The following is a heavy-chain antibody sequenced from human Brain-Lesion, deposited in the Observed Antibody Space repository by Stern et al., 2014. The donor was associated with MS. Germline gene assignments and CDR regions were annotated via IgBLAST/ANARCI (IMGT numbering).Heavy chain of an antibody. CDR3: ARGRVVPGFQYYATDV. CDR1: GGSISSGGYY. J-gene: IGHJ6*02. Sequence: QLQLQESGPGLVKPSQTLSLSCTVSGGSISSGGYYWSWIRQPAGKGLEWIGRIFNSGSTSYNPPPKSRGTKQIDHSKNQFSLRLNSMTAADTAVYYCARGRVVPGFQYYATDVWGQGTTVIVSS. CDR2: IFNSGST. D-gene: IGHD2-2*01. V-gene: IGHV4-61*02.